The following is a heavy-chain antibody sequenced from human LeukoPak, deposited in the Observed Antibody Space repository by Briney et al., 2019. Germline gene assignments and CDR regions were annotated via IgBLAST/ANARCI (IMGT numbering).Heavy chain of an antibody. V-gene: IGHV3-23*01. CDR3: ATTTTAPRGY. CDR1: GFTFSSYA. Sequence: GGSLRLSCAASGFTFSSYAVSWVRQAPGKGLEWVSAISGSGGSTYYADSVKGRFTISRDNSKNTLYLQMNSLRAEDTAVYYCATTTTAPRGYWGQGTLVTVSS. CDR2: ISGSGGST. J-gene: IGHJ4*02. D-gene: IGHD4-17*01.